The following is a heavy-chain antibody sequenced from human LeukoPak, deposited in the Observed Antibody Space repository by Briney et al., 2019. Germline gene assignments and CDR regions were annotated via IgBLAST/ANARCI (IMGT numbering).Heavy chain of an antibody. V-gene: IGHV1-18*01. CDR1: GCTFTSYD. CDR2: ISAYNGNT. J-gene: IGHJ4*02. D-gene: IGHD6-13*01. Sequence: ASVKVSCKDSGCTFTSYDICWVRQAPGQRLEWIGWISAYNGNTNYAQKLQGRVTMTTDTSTSTAYMELRSLRSDDSAVYFCARVPIPPYSSSWYQPFDYWGQGTLVTVSS. CDR3: ARVPIPPYSSSWYQPFDY.